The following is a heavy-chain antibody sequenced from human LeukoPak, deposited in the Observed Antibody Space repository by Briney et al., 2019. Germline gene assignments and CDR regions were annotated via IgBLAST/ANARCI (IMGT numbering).Heavy chain of an antibody. D-gene: IGHD3-16*01. V-gene: IGHV4-4*07. CDR2: IYSSGSI. Sequence: SETLSLTCTVSGGSISSYYWSWTRQPAGKGLEWIGRIYSSGSINYNPSLKSRVTMSVDTSKNKFSLNLSSVTAADTAVYYCAARGTSVDYWGQGTLVTVSS. CDR3: AARGTSVDY. J-gene: IGHJ4*02. CDR1: GGSISSYY.